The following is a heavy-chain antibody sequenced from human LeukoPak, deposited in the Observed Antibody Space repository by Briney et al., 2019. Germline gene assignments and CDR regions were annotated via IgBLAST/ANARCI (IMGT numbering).Heavy chain of an antibody. D-gene: IGHD1-1*01. CDR1: GGSFSGYY. V-gene: IGHV4-34*01. Sequence: PSETLSLTCAVYGGSFSGYYWSWIRQPPGMGPERIGEINHSGSTNYNPSLKSRVTISVDTSKNQFSLKLNSVTAADTASYYCARVPRQLERPFDYWGQGTPVTVSS. CDR2: INHSGST. CDR3: ARVPRQLERPFDY. J-gene: IGHJ4*02.